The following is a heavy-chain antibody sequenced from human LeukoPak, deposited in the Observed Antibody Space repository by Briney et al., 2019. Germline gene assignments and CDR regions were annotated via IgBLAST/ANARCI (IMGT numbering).Heavy chain of an antibody. Sequence: QPGGSLRLTCAASGSTLSSYEMNWVRQAPGKGLEWISYISSSDTTKYYADSVKGRFTISRDNAKNSLYLQMNSLRAEDTAVYYCAKGPGIQLWSDYWGQGTLVTVSS. V-gene: IGHV3-48*03. D-gene: IGHD5-18*01. J-gene: IGHJ4*02. CDR1: GSTLSSYE. CDR3: AKGPGIQLWSDY. CDR2: ISSSDTTK.